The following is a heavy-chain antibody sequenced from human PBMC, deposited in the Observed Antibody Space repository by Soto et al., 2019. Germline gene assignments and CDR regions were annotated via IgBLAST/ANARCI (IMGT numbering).Heavy chain of an antibody. D-gene: IGHD3-22*01. CDR3: ARDEYYYDSSGYYPTDY. J-gene: IGHJ4*02. CDR1: GYTFTSYG. CDR2: ISAYNGNT. V-gene: IGHV1-18*01. Sequence: ASVKVSCKASGYTFTSYGISWVRQAPGQGLEWMGWISAYNGNTNYAQKLQGRVTMTTDTSTSTAYMELRSLRSDDTAVYYCARDEYYYDSSGYYPTDYWGQGTLVTVP.